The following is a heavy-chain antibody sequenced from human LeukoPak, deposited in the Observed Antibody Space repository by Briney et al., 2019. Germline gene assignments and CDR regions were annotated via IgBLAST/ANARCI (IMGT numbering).Heavy chain of an antibody. Sequence: GESLKISCRGSGYNFNNHWIGWVREIPRKGLEWMGLIYPGDSDTKYSPSFEGQVTMSVDKSISAAFLQWSSLKASDTAIYYCARGSGSSSWLDPWGQGTLVTVSS. D-gene: IGHD3-10*01. V-gene: IGHV5-51*01. J-gene: IGHJ5*02. CDR1: GYNFNNHW. CDR3: ARGSGSSSWLDP. CDR2: IYPGDSDT.